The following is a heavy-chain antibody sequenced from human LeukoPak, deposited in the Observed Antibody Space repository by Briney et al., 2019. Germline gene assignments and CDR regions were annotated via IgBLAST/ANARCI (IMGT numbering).Heavy chain of an antibody. CDR2: VYSRGSI. CDR3: ARDRLSLGAFDI. D-gene: IGHD3-16*01. V-gene: IGHV4-39*07. Sequence: SETLSLTCTVSGGSMNTVSYYWVWIRQAPEKGLEWIGSVYSRGSIYSNPSLRSRVTISLDTSTNQFSLNLSSVTVADTALYFCARDRLSLGAFDIWGPGTTVVVSS. J-gene: IGHJ3*02. CDR1: GGSMNTVSYY.